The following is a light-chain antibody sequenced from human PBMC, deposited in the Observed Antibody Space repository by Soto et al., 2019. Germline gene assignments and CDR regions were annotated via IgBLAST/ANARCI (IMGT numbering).Light chain of an antibody. CDR3: SSYTTSTIPVV. V-gene: IGLV2-14*01. Sequence: QSALTQPASVSGSPGQSITISCTGTSSDVVGYNYVSWYQQHPGNAPKLMIYEVSNRPSGVSNRFSGSKSGNTASLTISGLQAEDEADYYCSSYTTSTIPVVFAGGTKLTVL. CDR2: EVS. CDR1: SSDVVGYNY. J-gene: IGLJ2*01.